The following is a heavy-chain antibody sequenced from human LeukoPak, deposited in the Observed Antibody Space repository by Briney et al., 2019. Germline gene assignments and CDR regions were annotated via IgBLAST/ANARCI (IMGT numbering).Heavy chain of an antibody. CDR2: IIPIFGTA. V-gene: IGHV1-69*13. Sequence: SVKVSFKASGGTFSSYAISWVRQAPGQGLEWMGGIIPIFGTANYAQKFQGRVTITADESTSTAYMELSSLRSEDTAVYYCAVPHYYDSSGPDAFDIWGQGTMVTVSS. CDR1: GGTFSSYA. J-gene: IGHJ3*02. D-gene: IGHD3-22*01. CDR3: AVPHYYDSSGPDAFDI.